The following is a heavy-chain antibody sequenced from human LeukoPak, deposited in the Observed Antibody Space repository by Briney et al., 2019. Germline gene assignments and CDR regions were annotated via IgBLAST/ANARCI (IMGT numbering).Heavy chain of an antibody. CDR2: FDPEDGET. CDR1: GYTLTELS. J-gene: IGHJ6*03. D-gene: IGHD1-26*01. CDR3: ATGARRGATTQAAYYYYYYMDV. Sequence: ASVKVSCKVSGYTLTELSMHWVRQAPGKGLEWMGGFDPEDGETIYAQKFQGRVTMTEDTSTDTACMELSSLRSEDTAVYYCATGARRGATTQAAYYYYYYMDVWGKGTTVTVSS. V-gene: IGHV1-24*01.